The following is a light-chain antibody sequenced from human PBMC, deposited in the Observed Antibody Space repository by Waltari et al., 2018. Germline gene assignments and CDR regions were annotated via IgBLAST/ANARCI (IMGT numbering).Light chain of an antibody. CDR3: SSHSGGRLRL. J-gene: IGLJ3*02. Sequence: QTALTKPASVSGSHGQSITISGTGTRSEVGSYNLVSWYQHHPGQAPKLMIYNVNKRPARFAPCFSCSTSTSIASPTISVLATEDAADYYCSSHSGGRLRLLGGGTKLTVL. CDR2: NVN. V-gene: IGLV2-23*02. CDR1: RSEVGSYNL.